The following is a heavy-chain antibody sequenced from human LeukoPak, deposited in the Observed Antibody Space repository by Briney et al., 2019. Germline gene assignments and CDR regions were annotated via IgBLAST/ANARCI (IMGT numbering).Heavy chain of an antibody. D-gene: IGHD3-3*01. V-gene: IGHV3-30*02. CDR1: GFTFSSYG. CDR2: IRYDGSNK. CDR3: AKDRSRADFWSGFGY. J-gene: IGHJ4*02. Sequence: GGSLRLSCAASGFTFSSYGMHWVRQAPGKGLEWVTFIRYDGSNKYYADSVKGRFTISRDNSKNTLYLQMNSLRAEDTAVYYCAKDRSRADFWSGFGYWGQGTLVTVSS.